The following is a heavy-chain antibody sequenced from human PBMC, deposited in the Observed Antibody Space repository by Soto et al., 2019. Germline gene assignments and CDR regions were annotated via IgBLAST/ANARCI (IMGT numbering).Heavy chain of an antibody. V-gene: IGHV1-69*08. CDR3: ARDRTTSFDYYYYMDV. J-gene: IGHJ6*03. CDR1: GGTFSSYT. CDR2: IIPILGIA. D-gene: IGHD1-1*01. Sequence: QVQLVQSGAEVKKPGSSVKVSCKASGGTFSSYTISWVRQAPGQGLEWMGRIIPILGIANYAQKFQGRVTITADKSTSTAYMELSSLRSEDTAVYYCARDRTTSFDYYYYMDVRGKGTTVTVSS.